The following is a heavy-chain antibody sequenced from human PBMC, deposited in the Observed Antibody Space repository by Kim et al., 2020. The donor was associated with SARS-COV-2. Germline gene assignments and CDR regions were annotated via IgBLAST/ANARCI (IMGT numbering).Heavy chain of an antibody. D-gene: IGHD6-19*01. Sequence: TTYADYVKGRFTISRDDAKNTLYLQMNSLRAEDTAVYYCARSRGAGFDFWGLGTLVTVSS. CDR2: T. CDR3: ARSRGAGFDF. J-gene: IGHJ4*02. V-gene: IGHV3-74*01.